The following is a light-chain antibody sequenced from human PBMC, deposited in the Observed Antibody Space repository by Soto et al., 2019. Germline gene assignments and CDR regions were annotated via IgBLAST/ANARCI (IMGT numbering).Light chain of an antibody. V-gene: IGKV1-5*01. CDR3: LQDINYPWT. Sequence: DIQMTPSPSTLSASVGDRVTITCRASQNILRWLAWYQQKPGKPPKVLIYGASTLQSGVPPRFSGSGSGTDFTLAISSLQPEDSATYYCLQDINYPWTFGQGTKVDIK. J-gene: IGKJ1*01. CDR2: GAS. CDR1: QNILRW.